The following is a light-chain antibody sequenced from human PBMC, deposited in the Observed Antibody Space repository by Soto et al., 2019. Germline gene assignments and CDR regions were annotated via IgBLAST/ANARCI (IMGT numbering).Light chain of an antibody. Sequence: SYGLTQPPSVSVAPGQTARITCGGNNIGRKSVHWYQQKPGQAPVLVIYDDRDRPSGIPERVSGSNSENTATLTISRVEAGDEADYYCQVWDISSDPNYVFGPGTKVTVL. V-gene: IGLV3-21*02. CDR2: DDR. CDR1: NIGRKS. CDR3: QVWDISSDPNYV. J-gene: IGLJ1*01.